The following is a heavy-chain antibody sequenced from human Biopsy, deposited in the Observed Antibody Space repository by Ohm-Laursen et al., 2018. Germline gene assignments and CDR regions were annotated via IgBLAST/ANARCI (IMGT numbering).Heavy chain of an antibody. D-gene: IGHD3-22*01. CDR2: IYDRGSTA. CDR3: ARDRGYYSDRTVPGYFDL. Sequence: SETLSLTCTVSGDSVSSGSFYWTWIRQPPGQGLEYIGYIYDRGSTANYNPSLQSRVTISVDTSKNHFSLRLRSVTPADTAIYYCARDRGYYSDRTVPGYFDLWGRGTLVTVSS. CDR1: GDSVSSGSFY. J-gene: IGHJ2*01. V-gene: IGHV4-61*03.